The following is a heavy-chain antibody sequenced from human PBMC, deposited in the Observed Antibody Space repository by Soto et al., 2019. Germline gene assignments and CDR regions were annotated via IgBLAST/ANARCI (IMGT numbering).Heavy chain of an antibody. J-gene: IGHJ4*02. CDR1: GFTFDDYA. CDR3: AKDMGTKSGYDLDY. D-gene: IGHD5-12*01. CDR2: ISWNSGSI. Sequence: EVQLVESGGGLVQPGRSLRLSCAASGFTFDDYAMHWVRQAPGKGLEWVSGISWNSGSIGYADSVKGRFTISRDNAKNSLYLQMNSLRAEDTALYYCAKDMGTKSGYDLDYWGQGTLVTVSS. V-gene: IGHV3-9*01.